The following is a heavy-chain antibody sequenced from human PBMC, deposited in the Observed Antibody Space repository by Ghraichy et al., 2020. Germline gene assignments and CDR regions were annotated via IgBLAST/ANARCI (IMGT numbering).Heavy chain of an antibody. Sequence: SETLSLTCAVYGGSFSGYYWSWIRQPPGKGLEWIGEINHSGSTNYNPSLKSRVTISVDTSKNQFSLKLSSVTAADTAVYYCATAKPYCGGDCYFRFDYWGQGTLVTVSS. CDR3: ATAKPYCGGDCYFRFDY. J-gene: IGHJ4*02. V-gene: IGHV4-34*01. CDR1: GGSFSGYY. D-gene: IGHD2-21*02. CDR2: INHSGST.